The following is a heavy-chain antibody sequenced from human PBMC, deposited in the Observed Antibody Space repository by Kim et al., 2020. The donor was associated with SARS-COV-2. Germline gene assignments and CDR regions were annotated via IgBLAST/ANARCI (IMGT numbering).Heavy chain of an antibody. V-gene: IGHV3-30*04. J-gene: IGHJ4*01. CDR1: GFTFSSYA. CDR3: ARGEYYYDSSGYSEYFD. D-gene: IGHD3-22*01. Sequence: GGSLRLSCAASGFTFSSYAMHWVRQAPGKGLEWVAVISYDGSNKYYADSVKGRFTISRDNSKNTLYLQMNSLRAEDTAVYYCARGEYYYDSSGYSEYFD. CDR2: ISYDGSNK.